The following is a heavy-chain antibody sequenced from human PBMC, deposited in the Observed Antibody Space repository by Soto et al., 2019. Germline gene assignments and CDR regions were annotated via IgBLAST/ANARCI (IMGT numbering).Heavy chain of an antibody. J-gene: IGHJ5*02. D-gene: IGHD1-7*01. CDR3: ARQVNGGFITGTTYWFDP. CDR1: GGSFSGYY. CDR2: INHSGST. Sequence: SETLSLTCAVYGGSFSGYYWSWIRQPPGKGLEWIGEINHSGSTNYSPSFQGQVTISADKSISTAYLQWSSLKASDTAMYYCARQVNGGFITGTTYWFDPWGQGTLVTVSS. V-gene: IGHV4-34*01.